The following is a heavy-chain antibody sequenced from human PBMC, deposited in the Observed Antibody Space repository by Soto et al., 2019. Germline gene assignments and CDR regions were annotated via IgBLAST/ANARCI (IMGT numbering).Heavy chain of an antibody. J-gene: IGHJ4*02. V-gene: IGHV1-69*13. CDR2: IIPIFGTA. D-gene: IGHD5-18*01. Sequence: GASVKVSCKASGGTFSRYAISWVRQAPGQGLEWMGGIIPIFGTANYAQKFQGRVTITADESTSTAYMELSSLRSEDTAVYYCARGRGYSYGHTYFDYWGQGTLVTVSS. CDR1: GGTFSRYA. CDR3: ARGRGYSYGHTYFDY.